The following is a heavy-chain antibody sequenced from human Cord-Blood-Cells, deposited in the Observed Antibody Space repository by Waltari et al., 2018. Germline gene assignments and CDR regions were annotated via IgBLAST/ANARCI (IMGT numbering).Heavy chain of an antibody. CDR2: INPNSGGT. D-gene: IGHD1-7*01. CDR3: ARVRTVRTGTLDY. Sequence: QVQLVQSGAEVKKPGASVTVSCKASGYTFTGYHMHWLRQAPGQGLEWMGWINPNSGGTNYAQKFQGRVTMTRDTSINTAYMELSRLRSDDTAVYYCARVRTVRTGTLDYWGQGTLVTVSS. V-gene: IGHV1-2*02. CDR1: GYTFTGYH. J-gene: IGHJ4*02.